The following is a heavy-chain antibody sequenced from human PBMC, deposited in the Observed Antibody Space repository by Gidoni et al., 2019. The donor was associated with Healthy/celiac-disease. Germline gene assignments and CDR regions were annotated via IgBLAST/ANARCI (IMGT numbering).Heavy chain of an antibody. CDR2: INHSGST. CDR3: AGDGYNQTDVDY. J-gene: IGHJ4*02. Sequence: QVQLQQWGAGLLKPSETLSLTCAVYGGSFSGYYWSWIRQPPGKGLEWIGEINHSGSTNYNPSLKSRVTISVDTSKNQFSLKLSSVTAADTAVYYCAGDGYNQTDVDYWGQGTLVTVSS. CDR1: GGSFSGYY. D-gene: IGHD5-12*01. V-gene: IGHV4-34*01.